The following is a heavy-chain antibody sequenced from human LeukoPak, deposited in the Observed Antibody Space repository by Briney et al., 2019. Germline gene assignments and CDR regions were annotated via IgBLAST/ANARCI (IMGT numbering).Heavy chain of an antibody. J-gene: IGHJ6*03. D-gene: IGHD6-13*01. CDR3: AKSGLMYSSSWFGPDDYYYYYMDV. Sequence: PGGSLRLSCAASGFTFSSYAMSWVRQAPGKGLEWVSAISGSGGSTYYADSVKGRFTISRDNSKNTLYLQMNSLRAEDTAVYYCAKSGLMYSSSWFGPDDYYYYYMDVWGKGTTVTASS. CDR1: GFTFSSYA. V-gene: IGHV3-23*01. CDR2: ISGSGGST.